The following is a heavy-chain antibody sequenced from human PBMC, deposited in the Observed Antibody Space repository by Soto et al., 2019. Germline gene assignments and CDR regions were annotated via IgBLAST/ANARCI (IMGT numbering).Heavy chain of an antibody. CDR1: GFTFSSYS. D-gene: IGHD3-3*01. CDR3: AKDSVFTIFGVVNYGMDV. Sequence: GGSLRLFSAASGFTFSSYSMGWARLAPGKGLECVSAISCSCGSTYYADSSKGPFTTTRNNSKNTLYPQMNSLRAEDTAVYYCAKDSVFTIFGVVNYGMDVWGQGT. V-gene: IGHV3-23*01. J-gene: IGHJ6*02. CDR2: ISCSCGST.